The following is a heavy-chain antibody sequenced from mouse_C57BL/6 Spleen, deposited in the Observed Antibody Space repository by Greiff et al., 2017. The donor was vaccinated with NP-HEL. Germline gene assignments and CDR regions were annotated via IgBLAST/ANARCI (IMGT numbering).Heavy chain of an antibody. CDR1: GFSLTSYG. J-gene: IGHJ3*01. CDR3: AKGYDYDGAWFAY. CDR2: IWRGGST. V-gene: IGHV2-5*01. Sequence: VQGVESGPGLVQPSQSLSITCTVSGFSLTSYGVHWVRQSPGKGLEWLGVIWRGGSTDYNAAFMSRLSITKDNSKSQVFFKMNSLQADDTAIYYCAKGYDYDGAWFAYWGQGTLVTVSA. D-gene: IGHD2-4*01.